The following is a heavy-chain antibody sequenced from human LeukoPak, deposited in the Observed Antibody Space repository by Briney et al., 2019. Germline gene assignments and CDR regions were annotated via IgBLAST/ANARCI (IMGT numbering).Heavy chain of an antibody. CDR3: ARYSGSYEVNYYYYYGMDV. J-gene: IGHJ6*02. Sequence: GGSLRLSCAASGFTFSSYWMSWVRQAPGKGLEWVANIKQDGSEKYYVDSVKGRFTISRDNAKNSLYLQMNSLRAEDTAVYYCARYSGSYEVNYYYYYGMDVWGQGTTVTVSS. V-gene: IGHV3-7*03. D-gene: IGHD1-26*01. CDR2: IKQDGSEK. CDR1: GFTFSSYW.